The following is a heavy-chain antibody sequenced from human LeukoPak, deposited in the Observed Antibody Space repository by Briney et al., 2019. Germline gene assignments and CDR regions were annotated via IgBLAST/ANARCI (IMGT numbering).Heavy chain of an antibody. CDR1: GFTFSTYA. CDR2: ISYDGNTK. D-gene: IGHD1-26*01. J-gene: IGHJ4*02. Sequence: GGSLRLSCAASGFTFSTYAMHWVRQAPGKGLEWVAAISYDGNTKYYADSVKGRFNISRDNSKNTLYLQMNSLRAEDTAVYYCARDAAEHYFDYWGQGTLVTGSS. CDR3: ARDAAEHYFDY. V-gene: IGHV3-30-3*01.